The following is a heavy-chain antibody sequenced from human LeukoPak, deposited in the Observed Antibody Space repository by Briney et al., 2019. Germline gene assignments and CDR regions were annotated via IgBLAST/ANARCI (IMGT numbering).Heavy chain of an antibody. Sequence: GRSLRPSCAASGFTFSSYGMHWVRQAPGKGLEWVAVISYDGSNKYYADSVKGRFTISRDNSKNTLYLQMNSLRAEDTAVYYCARNQDSATLHMDVWGQGTTVTVSS. D-gene: IGHD2-15*01. J-gene: IGHJ6*02. CDR3: ARNQDSATLHMDV. CDR2: ISYDGSNK. CDR1: GFTFSSYG. V-gene: IGHV3-30*03.